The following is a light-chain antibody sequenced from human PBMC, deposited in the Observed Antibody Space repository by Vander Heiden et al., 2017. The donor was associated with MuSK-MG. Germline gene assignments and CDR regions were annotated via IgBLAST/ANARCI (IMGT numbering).Light chain of an antibody. V-gene: IGLV2-14*03. CDR1: SSDVGGYNY. J-gene: IGLJ2*01. Sequence: QSALTQPASVSGSPGQPITISCSGTSSDVGGYNYVSWYQQHPGKAPKLMIYDVSNRPSGVSNRFSGSKSGNTASLTISGLQAEDEADYYCSSYRSSSTPVVFGGGTKLTVL. CDR2: DVS. CDR3: SSYRSSSTPVV.